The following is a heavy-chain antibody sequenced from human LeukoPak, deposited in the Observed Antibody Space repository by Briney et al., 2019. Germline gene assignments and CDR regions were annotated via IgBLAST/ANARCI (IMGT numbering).Heavy chain of an antibody. Sequence: SETLSLTCAVYGGSFSGYYWSWIRQPPGKGLEWIGEINHSGSTNYNPSLKSRVTISVDTSKNQFSLKLSYVTAADTAVYYCARLSSSSWYYYYYGMDVWGQGTTVTVSS. CDR1: GGSFSGYY. V-gene: IGHV4-34*01. J-gene: IGHJ6*02. CDR3: ARLSSSSWYYYYYGMDV. CDR2: INHSGST. D-gene: IGHD6-13*01.